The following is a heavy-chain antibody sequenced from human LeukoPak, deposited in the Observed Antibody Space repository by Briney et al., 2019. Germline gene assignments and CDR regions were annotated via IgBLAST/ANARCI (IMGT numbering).Heavy chain of an antibody. J-gene: IGHJ4*02. CDR3: ARDRYYYGSGSYVDY. CDR2: ISYDGSNK. V-gene: IGHV3-30*04. Sequence: GGSLRLSCAASGFTFSSYAMHWVRQAPGKGLEWVAVISYDGSNKYYADSVKGRFTISRDNSKSTLYLQMNSLRAEDTAVYYCARDRYYYGSGSYVDYWGQGTLVTVSS. CDR1: GFTFSSYA. D-gene: IGHD3-10*01.